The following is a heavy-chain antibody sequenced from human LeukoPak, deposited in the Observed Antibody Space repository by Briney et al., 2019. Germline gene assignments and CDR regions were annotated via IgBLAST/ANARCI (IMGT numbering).Heavy chain of an antibody. Sequence: SVTVSCMASEGTFSSYAISWVRQAPGQGLEWMGGIIPIFGTANYAQKFQGRVTITADESTSTAYMELSSLRSEDTAVYYCARDRDSSGYYDYWGQGTLVTV. D-gene: IGHD3-22*01. J-gene: IGHJ4*02. CDR1: EGTFSSYA. CDR3: ARDRDSSGYYDY. V-gene: IGHV1-69*13. CDR2: IIPIFGTA.